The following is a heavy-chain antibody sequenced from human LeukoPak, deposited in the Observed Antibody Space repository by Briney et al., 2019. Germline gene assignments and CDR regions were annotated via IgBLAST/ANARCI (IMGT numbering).Heavy chain of an antibody. Sequence: GGSLRLSCAASGFTFSSYGMHWVRQAPGKGLEWVAVIWYDGSNKYYADSVKGRFTISRDNSKNTLYLQMNSLRAEDTAVYYRARDTAMANFDYWGQGTLVTVSS. CDR1: GFTFSSYG. D-gene: IGHD5-18*01. J-gene: IGHJ4*02. CDR2: IWYDGSNK. V-gene: IGHV3-33*01. CDR3: ARDTAMANFDY.